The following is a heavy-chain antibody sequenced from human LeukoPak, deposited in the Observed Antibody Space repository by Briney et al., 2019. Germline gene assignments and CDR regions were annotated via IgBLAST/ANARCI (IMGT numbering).Heavy chain of an antibody. D-gene: IGHD2-15*01. Sequence: ASVKVSCKASGYTFTSYGISWVRQAPGQGLEWMGWISAYNGNTNYAQKLRGRVTMTTDTSTSTAYMELRSLRSDDTAVYYCARALMVPAAIVKVYCSGGSCYYAFDIWGQGTMVTVSS. CDR3: ARALMVPAAIVKVYCSGGSCYYAFDI. CDR2: ISAYNGNT. J-gene: IGHJ3*02. CDR1: GYTFTSYG. V-gene: IGHV1-18*01.